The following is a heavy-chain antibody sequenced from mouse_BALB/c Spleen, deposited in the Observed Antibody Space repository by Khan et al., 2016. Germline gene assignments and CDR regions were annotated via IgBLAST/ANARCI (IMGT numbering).Heavy chain of an antibody. J-gene: IGHJ3*01. V-gene: IGHV1-80*01. Sequence: QVQLQQSGAELVRPGSSVKISCKASGYAFSSYWMNWVKQRPGQGLEWIGQIYPGDGDTNYNGKFKGKATLTADKSSSTAYMQLSSLTSEDSAVYFCARDGYDDYDEKTFAYWGQGTLVTVSA. D-gene: IGHD2-4*01. CDR3: ARDGYDDYDEKTFAY. CDR1: GYAFSSYW. CDR2: IYPGDGDT.